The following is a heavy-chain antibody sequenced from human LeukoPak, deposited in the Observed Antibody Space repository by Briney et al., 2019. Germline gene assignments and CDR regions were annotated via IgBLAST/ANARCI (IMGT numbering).Heavy chain of an antibody. D-gene: IGHD3-3*01. V-gene: IGHV3-7*03. CDR1: GFMSSSNW. Sequence: GGSLRLSCAASGFMSSSNWMSWVRLAPGKGLEWVANIKEDGTETYYVDSVKGRFTISRDNAKNSLYLQMNSLRAEDTAVFYCARDQYDTWSRRGNFDSWGQGTLVIVSS. J-gene: IGHJ4*02. CDR2: IKEDGTET. CDR3: ARDQYDTWSRRGNFDS.